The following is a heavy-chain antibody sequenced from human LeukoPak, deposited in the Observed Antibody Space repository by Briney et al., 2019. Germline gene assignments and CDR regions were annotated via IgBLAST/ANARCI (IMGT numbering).Heavy chain of an antibody. CDR1: GFTFSSYE. CDR3: ARGEGGNSEGYFDY. V-gene: IGHV3-48*03. D-gene: IGHD4-23*01. CDR2: ISSSGSTI. J-gene: IGHJ4*02. Sequence: GGSLRLSCAASGFTFSSYEMNWVRQAPGKGLEWVSYISSSGSTIYYADSAKGRFTISRDNAKNSLYLQMNSLRAEDTAVYYCARGEGGNSEGYFDYWGQGTLVTVSS.